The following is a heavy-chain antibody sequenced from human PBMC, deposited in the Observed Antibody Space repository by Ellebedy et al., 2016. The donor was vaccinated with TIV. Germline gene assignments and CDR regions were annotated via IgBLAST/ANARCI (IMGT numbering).Heavy chain of an antibody. CDR2: IWYDGTNE. D-gene: IGHD2-2*01. Sequence: GESLKISCAASGFKFHMYGMHWVRQAPGKGLEWVAHIWYDGTNENYAESVKGRFTISRDTSLHLQMNSLKAEDTAVYYCVRDPGALSGGGLDYWGQGTLVTVSS. J-gene: IGHJ4*02. V-gene: IGHV3-33*01. CDR3: VRDPGALSGGGLDY. CDR1: GFKFHMYG.